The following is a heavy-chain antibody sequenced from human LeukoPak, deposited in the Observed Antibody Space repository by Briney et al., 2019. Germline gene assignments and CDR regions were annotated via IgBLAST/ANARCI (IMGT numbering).Heavy chain of an antibody. Sequence: GGSLRLSCAVSGFTFNSYAMSWVRQAPGKGLEWVSAISGSGGRTYYADSVKGRFTMSRDNSKNMLYLQMNSLRAEDTAVYYCARGSTNPPFDYWGQGTLVTVSS. CDR3: ARGSTNPPFDY. CDR2: ISGSGGRT. D-gene: IGHD1-14*01. V-gene: IGHV3-23*01. J-gene: IGHJ4*02. CDR1: GFTFNSYA.